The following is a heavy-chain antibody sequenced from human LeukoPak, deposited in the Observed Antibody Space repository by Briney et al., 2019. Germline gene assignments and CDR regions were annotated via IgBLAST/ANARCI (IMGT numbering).Heavy chain of an antibody. CDR1: GYTFTSYD. CDR2: MNPNSGNT. D-gene: IGHD3-22*01. CDR3: ARAYYDSSGYYRGGVGY. Sequence: ASVKVSCKASGYTFTSYDINWVRQATGQGLEWMGWMNPNSGNTGYAQKFQGRVTITRNISISTAYMELSSLRSEDTAVYYCARAYYDSSGYYRGGVGYWGQGTLVTVSS. J-gene: IGHJ4*02. V-gene: IGHV1-8*03.